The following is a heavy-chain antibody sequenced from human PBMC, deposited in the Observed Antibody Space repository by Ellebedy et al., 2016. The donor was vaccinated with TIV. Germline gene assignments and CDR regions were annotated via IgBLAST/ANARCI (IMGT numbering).Heavy chain of an antibody. CDR2: IHYTGST. D-gene: IGHD5-24*01. J-gene: IGHJ5*02. CDR3: ASGRWLPLPGS. CDR1: GGSISGFY. Sequence: MPSATLSLTCTVSGGSISGFYWSWIRQPPGKGLEWIGYIHYTGSTNYNPSLKSRVTISVDTSQNQFSLKLSAVTAADTAGYYCASGRWLPLPGSWGQGTLVTVSS. V-gene: IGHV4-59*01.